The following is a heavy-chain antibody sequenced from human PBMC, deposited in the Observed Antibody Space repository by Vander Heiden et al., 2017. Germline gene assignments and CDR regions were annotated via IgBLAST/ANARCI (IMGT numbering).Heavy chain of an antibody. D-gene: IGHD3-3*01. CDR2: IYTSGTT. J-gene: IGHJ4*02. V-gene: IGHV4-4*07. CDR1: GGSISDNY. CDR3: AREGSGRPLDC. Sequence: QVQLQESGPGLVKPSETLSLTCDVSGGSISDNYWSWIRQPAGKGLEWIGRIYTSGTTNYNPSVKSRVTMSVDTSKNQFSLKLSSVTDADTAVYYCAREGSGRPLDCWGQGTLVTVSS.